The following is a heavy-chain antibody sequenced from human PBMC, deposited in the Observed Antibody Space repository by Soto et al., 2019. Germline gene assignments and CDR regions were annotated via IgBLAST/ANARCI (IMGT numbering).Heavy chain of an antibody. CDR3: AREYCSSTSCYFYYMDV. D-gene: IGHD2-2*01. CDR1: GFTFSSYV. J-gene: IGHJ6*03. CDR2: ISSNGGSA. Sequence: PGGSLRLSCAASGFTFSSYVMHWVRQAPGKGLEYVSVISSNGGSAYYADSVKGRFTISRDNSKNTLYLQMGSLRAEDMAIYYCAREYCSSTSCYFYYMDVWGKGTTVTVSS. V-gene: IGHV3-64*02.